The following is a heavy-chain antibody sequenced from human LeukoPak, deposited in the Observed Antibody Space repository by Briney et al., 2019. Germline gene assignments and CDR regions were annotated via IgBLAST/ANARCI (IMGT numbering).Heavy chain of an antibody. V-gene: IGHV4-34*01. Sequence: PSETLSLTCAVYGGSFSGYYWSWIRQPPGKGLEWIGEINRSGSTNYNPSLKSRVTISVDTSKNQFSLKLSSVTAADTAVYYCARQPIAVWFDPWGQGTLVTVSS. J-gene: IGHJ5*02. CDR2: INRSGST. CDR1: GGSFSGYY. D-gene: IGHD2-21*01. CDR3: ARQPIAVWFDP.